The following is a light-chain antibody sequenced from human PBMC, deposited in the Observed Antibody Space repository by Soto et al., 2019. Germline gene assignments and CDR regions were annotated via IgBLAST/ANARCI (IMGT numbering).Light chain of an antibody. Sequence: SYELTQPSSVSVSPGQTARITCSGDVVARKYTRWFQQKPGQAPKVVIYKDRERPSGIPERFSGSSSGTTVTLTISGAQVDDEADYYCYSAADNSPWVFGGGTKVTVL. CDR1: VVARKY. J-gene: IGLJ3*02. V-gene: IGLV3-27*01. CDR3: YSAADNSPWV. CDR2: KDR.